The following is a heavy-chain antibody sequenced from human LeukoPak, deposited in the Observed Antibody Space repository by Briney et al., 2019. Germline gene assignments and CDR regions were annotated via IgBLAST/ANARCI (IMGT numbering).Heavy chain of an antibody. CDR3: AIMHPYYDGSGYWVQ. V-gene: IGHV3-23*01. D-gene: IGHD3-22*01. CDR2: ISGSGGST. J-gene: IGHJ4*02. CDR1: GFTFSSYA. Sequence: GGSLRLSCAASGFTFSSYAMSWVRQAPGKGLEWVSAISGSGGSTYYADSVKGRFTISRDNSKNTLYLQMNSLRAEDTALYYCAIMHPYYDGSGYWVQWGQGTLVTVSS.